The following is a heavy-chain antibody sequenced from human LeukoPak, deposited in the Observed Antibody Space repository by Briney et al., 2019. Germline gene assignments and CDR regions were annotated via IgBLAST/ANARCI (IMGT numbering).Heavy chain of an antibody. CDR1: GFTFSDTW. CDR3: ARDWFHAIDY. J-gene: IGHJ4*02. V-gene: IGHV3-74*01. D-gene: IGHD2/OR15-2a*01. Sequence: GGSLRLSCAASGFTFSDTWMHWVRQTPGEGLVWVSRIRSDGSDTRYAESVKGRLTISRDNAKNTLYLQMNSLRAEDTAVYYCARDWFHAIDYWGQGTLVTVSS. CDR2: IRSDGSDT.